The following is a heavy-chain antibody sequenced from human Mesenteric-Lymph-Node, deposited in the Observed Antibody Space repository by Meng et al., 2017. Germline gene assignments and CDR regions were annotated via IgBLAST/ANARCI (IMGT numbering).Heavy chain of an antibody. CDR2: ISWNSGSI. V-gene: IGHV3-9*01. CDR1: GFTFDDYA. D-gene: IGHD3-10*01. Sequence: SLKISCAASGFTFDDYAMHWVRQAPGKGLEWVSGISWNSGSIGYADSVKGRFTISRDNAKNSLYLQMNSLRAEDTAVYYCARGSLSPSGDAFDIWGQGTMVTVSS. J-gene: IGHJ3*02. CDR3: ARGSLSPSGDAFDI.